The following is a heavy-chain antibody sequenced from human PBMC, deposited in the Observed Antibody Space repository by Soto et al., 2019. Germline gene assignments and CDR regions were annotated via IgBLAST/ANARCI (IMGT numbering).Heavy chain of an antibody. CDR2: ISSNGVGT. V-gene: IGHV3-64*01. CDR1: GFTLSGYA. Sequence: GGSLRLSCAGSGFTLSGYAMDWVRQAPGKGLEYVSGISSNGVGTYYANSVQGRFTISRDNSKNTVYLQMGSLRPEDMAVYYCAGRARPDFYYMDVWGKGTTVTVSS. J-gene: IGHJ6*03. CDR3: AGRARPDFYYMDV. D-gene: IGHD6-6*01.